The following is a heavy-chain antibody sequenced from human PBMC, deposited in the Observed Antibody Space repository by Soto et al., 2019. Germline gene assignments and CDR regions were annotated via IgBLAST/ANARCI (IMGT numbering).Heavy chain of an antibody. V-gene: IGHV3-21*01. CDR1: GFTFSSYS. CDR3: AREFRDIVVVVAATTYFDY. CDR2: ISSSSSYI. J-gene: IGHJ4*02. D-gene: IGHD2-15*01. Sequence: GGSLRLSCAASGFTFSSYSMNWVRQAPGKGLEWVSSISSSSSYIYYADSVKGRFTISRDNAKNSLYLQMNSLRAEDTAVYYCAREFRDIVVVVAATTYFDYWGQGTLVTVSS.